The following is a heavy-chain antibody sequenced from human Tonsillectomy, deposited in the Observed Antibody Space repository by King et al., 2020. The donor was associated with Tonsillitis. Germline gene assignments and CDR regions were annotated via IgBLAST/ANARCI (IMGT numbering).Heavy chain of an antibody. CDR2: IKSKTDGGTT. J-gene: IGHJ6*02. Sequence: VQLVESGGGLVKPGGSLRLSCAASGFTFSNAWMSWVRQAPGKGLEWVGRIKSKTDGGTTDYAAPVKGRFTISRDDSKNTLYLQMNSLKTEDTAVYYCTTDLPDTSCPRGCFVGYYYGMDVWGQGTTVTVSS. CDR3: TTDLPDTSCPRGCFVGYYYGMDV. CDR1: GFTFSNAW. V-gene: IGHV3-15*01. D-gene: IGHD2-2*01.